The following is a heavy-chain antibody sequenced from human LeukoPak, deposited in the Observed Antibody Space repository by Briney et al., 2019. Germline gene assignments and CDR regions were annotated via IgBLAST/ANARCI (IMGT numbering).Heavy chain of an antibody. CDR1: GYTFTSYG. J-gene: IGHJ4*02. V-gene: IGHV1-18*04. D-gene: IGHD5-18*01. CDR2: ISAYNGNT. CDR3: AREDTNYFDY. Sequence: GASLQISCKGSGYTFTSYGISWVRQAPGQGLEWMGWISAYNGNTNYAQKLQGRVTMTTDTSTSTAYMELRSLRSDDTAVYYCAREDTNYFDYWGQGTLVTVSS.